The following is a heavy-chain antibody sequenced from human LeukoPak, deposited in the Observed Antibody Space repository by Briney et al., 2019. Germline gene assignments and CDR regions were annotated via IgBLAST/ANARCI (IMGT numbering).Heavy chain of an antibody. D-gene: IGHD2-21*02. CDR1: GGTFSSYA. CDR2: IIPIFGTA. Sequence: SVKVSCKASGGTFSSYAISWVRQAPGQRLEWMGRIIPIFGTANYAQKFQGRVTITTDESTSTAYVELSSLRSEDTAVYYCARSPIVVVTGDYFDYWGQGTLVTVSS. CDR3: ARSPIVVVTGDYFDY. V-gene: IGHV1-69*05. J-gene: IGHJ4*02.